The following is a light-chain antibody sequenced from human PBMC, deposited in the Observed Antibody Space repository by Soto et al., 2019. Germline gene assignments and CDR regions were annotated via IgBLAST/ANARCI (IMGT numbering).Light chain of an antibody. V-gene: IGKV3-15*01. CDR2: GAS. Sequence: IVMTQSPATVSGSPGERVTLSCRASQSVSGNVAWYHQKPGQPPRLLVYGASTTATDIPARFFGSGSETDFTLTITRLQSEDFGIYYCQQFNSWPQTFGQGTKVEIK. CDR3: QQFNSWPQT. CDR1: QSVSGN. J-gene: IGKJ1*01.